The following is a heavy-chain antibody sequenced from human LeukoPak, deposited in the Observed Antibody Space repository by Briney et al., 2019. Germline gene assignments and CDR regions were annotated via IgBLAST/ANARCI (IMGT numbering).Heavy chain of an antibody. CDR2: INQGGSDK. D-gene: IGHD2-21*01. CDR1: GFTFTEYR. V-gene: IGHV3-7*01. Sequence: GGSLRLSCAASGFTFTEYRMNWVRQAPGKGLEWVANINQGGSDKYYVDSVKGRFTISRDNANNLLYLQMNSLRGEDTAVYYFTRDCAREEDDWGQGTLVTVSS. CDR3: TRDCAREEDD. J-gene: IGHJ4*02.